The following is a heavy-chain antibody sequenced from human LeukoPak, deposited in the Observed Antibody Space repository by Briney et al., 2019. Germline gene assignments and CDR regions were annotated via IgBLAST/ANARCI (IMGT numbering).Heavy chain of an antibody. CDR3: ARGTMFPYYFDY. J-gene: IGHJ4*02. CDR2: ISSSSSYI. D-gene: IGHD3-10*02. CDR1: GFTFSSYS. Sequence: GGSLRLSCAASGFTFSSYSMKWVRQAPGKGLEWVSFISSSSSYIYYADSVKGRFTISRDNAKNSLYLQMNSLRAEDTAVYYCARGTMFPYYFDYWGQGTLVTVSS. V-gene: IGHV3-21*01.